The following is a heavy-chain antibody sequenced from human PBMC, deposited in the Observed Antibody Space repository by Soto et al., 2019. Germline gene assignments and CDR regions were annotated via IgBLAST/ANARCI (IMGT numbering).Heavy chain of an antibody. CDR3: AREEDRSWYRFHY. J-gene: IGHJ4*02. D-gene: IGHD6-13*01. V-gene: IGHV3-30-3*01. CDR2: ISKDGSNK. CDR1: GFTFSSYA. Sequence: QVQLVEAGGGVVQPGRSLSLSCAASGFTFSSYAMHWVRQAPGKGLEWVAVISKDGSNKYYADSVKGRFTISRDNSKNTLFRQMNSLRAEDTAVYYWAREEDRSWYRFHYWGEGTLDTVSS.